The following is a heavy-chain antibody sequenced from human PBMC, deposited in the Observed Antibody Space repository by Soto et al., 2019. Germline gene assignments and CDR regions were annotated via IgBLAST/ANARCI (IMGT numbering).Heavy chain of an antibody. CDR1: GYTFTGYY. CDR2: LNPNSGGT. D-gene: IGHD3-16*01. CDR3: ARGINSHYADY. J-gene: IGHJ4*02. Sequence: ASVKVSCKASGYTFTGYYMHWVRHAPGQGLEWMGWLNPNSGGTNYAQKFQGSVTMTRDTSISTAYMELSSPRSDDTAVYYCARGINSHYADYWGQGTLVTVSS. V-gene: IGHV1-2*02.